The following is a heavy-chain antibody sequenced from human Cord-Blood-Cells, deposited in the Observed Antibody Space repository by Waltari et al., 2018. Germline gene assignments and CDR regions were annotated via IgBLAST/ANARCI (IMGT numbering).Heavy chain of an antibody. Sequence: EVQLVESGGGLVQPGGSLRLSCAASGFTFSSYWMSWVRQAPGKGLEWVANIKQDGRRKDYVDCVKGRFTITRDNAKNSLYLQMNSLRAEDTAVYYCARNLVEQHRAFDIWGQGTMVTVSS. CDR3: ARNLVEQHRAFDI. D-gene: IGHD6-13*01. J-gene: IGHJ3*02. CDR2: IKQDGRRK. V-gene: IGHV3-7*01. CDR1: GFTFSSYW.